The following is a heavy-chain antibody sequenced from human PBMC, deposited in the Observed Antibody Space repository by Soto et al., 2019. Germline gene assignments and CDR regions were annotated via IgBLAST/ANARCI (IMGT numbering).Heavy chain of an antibody. CDR1: GFTFSNYS. CDR3: ARDYLPGPQRGWFDP. V-gene: IGHV3-21*01. Sequence: PGGSLRLSCAASGFTFSNYSMNWVRQAPGKGLEWVSSISSSSSYIYYADSVKGRFTISRDNAKNSLYLQMNSLRAEDTAVYYCARDYLPGPQRGWFDPWGQGTLVTVSS. J-gene: IGHJ5*02. D-gene: IGHD1-26*01. CDR2: ISSSSSYI.